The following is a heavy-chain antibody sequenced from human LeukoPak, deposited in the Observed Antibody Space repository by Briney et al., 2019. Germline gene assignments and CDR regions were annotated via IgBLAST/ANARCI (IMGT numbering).Heavy chain of an antibody. D-gene: IGHD2/OR15-2a*01. V-gene: IGHV4-59*08. Sequence: NPSETLSLTCTVSGGSISSHYWSWIRQPPGEGLEWIGYIYYSGSTNYNPSLKSRVTISVDTSKNQFSLKLSSVTAADTAVYYCARLLDYYGMDVWGQGTTVTVSS. CDR3: ARLLDYYGMDV. CDR1: GGSISSHY. J-gene: IGHJ6*02. CDR2: IYYSGST.